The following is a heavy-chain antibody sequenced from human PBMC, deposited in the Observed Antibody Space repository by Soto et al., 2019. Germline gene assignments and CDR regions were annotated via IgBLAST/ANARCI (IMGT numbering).Heavy chain of an antibody. V-gene: IGHV4-39*01. Sequence: PSETLSLTCTVSGGSISSSSYYWGWIRQPPGKGLEWIGSIYYSGSTYYNPSLKSRVTISVDTSKNQFSLKLSSVTAADTAVYYCALTRYEVMNYWGQGTLVTVSS. CDR1: GGSISSSSYY. CDR3: ALTRYEVMNY. CDR2: IYYSGST. J-gene: IGHJ4*02. D-gene: IGHD1-1*01.